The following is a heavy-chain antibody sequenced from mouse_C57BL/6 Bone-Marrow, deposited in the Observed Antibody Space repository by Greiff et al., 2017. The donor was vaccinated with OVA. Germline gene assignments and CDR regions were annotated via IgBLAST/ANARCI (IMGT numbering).Heavy chain of an antibody. J-gene: IGHJ4*01. Sequence: EVQGVESGGGLVKPGGSLKLSCAASGFTFSSYAMSWVRQTPEKRLEWVATISDGGSYTYYPDNVKGRFTISRDNAKNNLYLQMSHLKSEDTAMYYCARDPLYYYGSSPLAMDYWGQGTSVTVSS. V-gene: IGHV5-4*01. CDR1: GFTFSSYA. D-gene: IGHD1-1*01. CDR3: ARDPLYYYGSSPLAMDY. CDR2: ISDGGSYT.